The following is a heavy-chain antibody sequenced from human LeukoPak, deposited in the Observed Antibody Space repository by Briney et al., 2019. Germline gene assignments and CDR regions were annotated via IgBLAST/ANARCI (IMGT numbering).Heavy chain of an antibody. CDR3: ARASAWDIKDY. CDR1: GFTFRTYA. Sequence: AGGSLRLSCAASGFTFRTYAMQWVRQAPGKGLEYVSAISSNGDITSYANSVKGRFAISRDNSKNTLYLQMGSLRTEDMAVYYCARASAWDIKDYWGQGTLVTVSS. CDR2: ISSNGDIT. J-gene: IGHJ4*02. V-gene: IGHV3-64*01. D-gene: IGHD1-26*01.